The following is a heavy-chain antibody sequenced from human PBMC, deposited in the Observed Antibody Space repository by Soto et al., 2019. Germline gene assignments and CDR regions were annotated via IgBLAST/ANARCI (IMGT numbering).Heavy chain of an antibody. CDR2: ISQDGSEK. J-gene: IGHJ5*02. V-gene: IGHV3-7*01. CDR3: ARVPAQVVKSSAPTNWFEP. Sequence: GGSLRLSCAGSGFTFSSYWMTWVRQAPGKGLEWVASISQDGSEKYHVDSVRGRFTISRDNAKNSLFLQMNSLGAEDTAGYYCARVPAQVVKSSAPTNWFEPWGQGTLVTVAS. D-gene: IGHD6-25*01. CDR1: GFTFSSYW.